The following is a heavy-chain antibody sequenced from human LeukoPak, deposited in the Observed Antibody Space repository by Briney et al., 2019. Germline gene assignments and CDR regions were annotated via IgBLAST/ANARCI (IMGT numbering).Heavy chain of an antibody. CDR2: IKHNGDEL. D-gene: IGHD3-16*01. J-gene: IGHJ4*02. CDR3: ARGLRTFDS. V-gene: IGHV3-7*04. Sequence: GGSLRLSCAASGFTFSSYWMTWVRQAPGKGLEWVANIKHNGDELNYVDSVEDRFTTSRDNAKNSLYLHMTSLRAEDTAVYYCARGLRTFDSWGQGTLVTVSS. CDR1: GFTFSSYW.